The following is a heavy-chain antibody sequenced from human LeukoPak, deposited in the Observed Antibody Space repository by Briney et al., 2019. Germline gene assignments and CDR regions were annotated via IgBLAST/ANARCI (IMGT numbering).Heavy chain of an antibody. CDR2: ISGSGGST. D-gene: IGHD1-14*01. CDR3: ARGRTWAWDAFDI. Sequence: HPGGSLRLSCAASGFTFSSYGMSWVRQAPGKGLEWVSAISGSGGSTYYADSVKGRFSISRDNAKNSLYLQMNGLRAEDTAVYYCARGRTWAWDAFDIWGQGTMVTVSS. CDR1: GFTFSSYG. V-gene: IGHV3-23*01. J-gene: IGHJ3*02.